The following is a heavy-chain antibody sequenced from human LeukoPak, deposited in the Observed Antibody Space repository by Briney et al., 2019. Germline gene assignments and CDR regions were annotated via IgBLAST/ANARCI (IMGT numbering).Heavy chain of an antibody. CDR3: ARVLCSGGSCAQTFDY. V-gene: IGHV4-31*03. CDR1: GGSISSGGYY. J-gene: IGHJ4*02. D-gene: IGHD2-15*01. CDR2: IYYSGST. Sequence: PSETLSLTCTVSGGSISSGGYYWSWIRQHPGKGLEWIGYIYYSGSTYYNPSLKSRVTRSVDTSKNQFSLKLSSVTAADTAVYYCARVLCSGGSCAQTFDYWGQGTLVTVSS.